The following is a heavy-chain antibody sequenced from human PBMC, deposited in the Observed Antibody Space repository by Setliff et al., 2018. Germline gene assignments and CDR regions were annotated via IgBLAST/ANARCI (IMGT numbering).Heavy chain of an antibody. CDR2: IYIGGSA. CDR1: GGSISSYY. V-gene: IGHV4-4*07. Sequence: SETLSLTCTVSGGSISSYYWSWIRQPAGKGLEWIGHIYIGGSANYNPSLKSRVTLSVDTSKNQFSLKLTSVTAADTAIYYCARTPYYYDTAGYDFWGQGTLVTVSS. D-gene: IGHD3-22*01. CDR3: ARTPYYYDTAGYDF. J-gene: IGHJ4*02.